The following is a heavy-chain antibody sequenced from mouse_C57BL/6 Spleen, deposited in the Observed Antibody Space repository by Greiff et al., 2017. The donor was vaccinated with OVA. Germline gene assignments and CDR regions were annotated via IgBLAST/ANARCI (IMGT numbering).Heavy chain of an antibody. CDR3: VRGGARGAMDY. V-gene: IGHV5-4*03. CDR1: GFTFSSYA. Sequence: EVKLMESGGGLVKPGGSLKLSCAASGFTFSSYAMSWVRQTPEKRLEWVATISDGGSYTYYPDNVKGRFTISRDNAKNNLYLQMCHLKSEATAMYYAVRGGARGAMDYWGQGTSVTVSS. CDR2: ISDGGSYT. J-gene: IGHJ4*01.